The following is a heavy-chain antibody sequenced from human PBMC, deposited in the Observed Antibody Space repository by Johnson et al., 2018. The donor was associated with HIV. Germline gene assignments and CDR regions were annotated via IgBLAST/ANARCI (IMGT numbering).Heavy chain of an antibody. CDR3: AREVGNAGAFDI. CDR1: GFTFSSYA. Sequence: EVQLVESGGELVQPGGSLRLSCAASGFTFSSYAMHWVRQATGKGLEWVSAIGTAGDTYYPGSVKGRFTISRDNSKNTLYLQMNSLRAEDTAVYYCAREVGNAGAFDIWGQGTMVTVSS. V-gene: IGHV3-13*01. D-gene: IGHD1-26*01. J-gene: IGHJ3*02. CDR2: IGTAGDT.